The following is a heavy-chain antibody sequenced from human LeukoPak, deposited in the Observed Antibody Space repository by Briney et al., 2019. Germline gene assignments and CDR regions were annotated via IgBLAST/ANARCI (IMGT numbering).Heavy chain of an antibody. CDR2: ISNSGDRT. V-gene: IGHV3-23*01. Sequence: AGGSLRLSCAASGFTFSTYAMSWLRQAPGEGLEWVSSISNSGDRTYYADSVKGRFTMSRDNSKNTLYLQMSSLSAEDTAVYFCAKDRYCSSASCYRRYFDYWGQGTLVTVSS. CDR1: GFTFSTYA. J-gene: IGHJ4*02. D-gene: IGHD2-2*01. CDR3: AKDRYCSSASCYRRYFDY.